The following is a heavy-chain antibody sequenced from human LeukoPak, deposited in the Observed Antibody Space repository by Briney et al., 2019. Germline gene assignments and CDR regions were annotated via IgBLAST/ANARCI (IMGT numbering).Heavy chain of an antibody. Sequence: SETLSLTCAVYGGSFSGYYWSWIRQPPGKGLEWIGEINHSGSTNYNPSLKSRVTISVDTSKNQFSLTLSSVTAADTAVYYCARKMATTRGYFDYWGQGTLVTVSS. CDR1: GGSFSGYY. J-gene: IGHJ4*02. V-gene: IGHV4-34*01. CDR2: INHSGST. CDR3: ARKMATTRGYFDY. D-gene: IGHD5-24*01.